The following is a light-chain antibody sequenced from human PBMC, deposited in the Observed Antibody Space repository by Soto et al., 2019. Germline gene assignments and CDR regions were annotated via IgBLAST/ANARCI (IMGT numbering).Light chain of an antibody. CDR2: GAS. J-gene: IGKJ1*01. CDR3: HQRQSWPRT. CDR1: QSVTSNY. Sequence: EIDLTQSPGTLSLSPGERATLSCRASQSVTSNYVAWYQQKPGQAPRLLLFGASIRDTGIPVRFSGSGSGTDFTLTITRLEPEDFAVYYCHQRQSWPRTFGQGTKVDI. V-gene: IGKV3-20*01.